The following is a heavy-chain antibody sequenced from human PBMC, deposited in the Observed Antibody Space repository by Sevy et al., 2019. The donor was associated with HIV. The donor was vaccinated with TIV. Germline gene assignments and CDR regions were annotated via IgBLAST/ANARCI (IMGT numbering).Heavy chain of an antibody. CDR2: IYYSGST. CDR1: GGSISSGAYY. J-gene: IGHJ5*02. Sequence: SETLSLTCTVSGGSISSGAYYWSWIRQHPGKGLEWIGYIYYSGSTYYNPSLKSRVTISVDTSKNQFSLKLSSVTAADTAVYYCARGPSDYYDFWSGYFYWFDPWGQGTLVTVSS. D-gene: IGHD3-3*01. CDR3: ARGPSDYYDFWSGYFYWFDP. V-gene: IGHV4-31*03.